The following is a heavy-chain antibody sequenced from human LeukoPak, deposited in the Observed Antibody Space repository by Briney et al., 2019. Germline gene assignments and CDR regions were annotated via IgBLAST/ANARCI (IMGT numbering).Heavy chain of an antibody. D-gene: IGHD6-13*01. Sequence: ASVKVSCKASGYTFTSYYMHWVRQAPGQGLEWMGIINPSGGSTSYAQKFQGRVTMTRDTSTSTVYMELSSLRSEDTAVYYCARGPNLDIAAAGTDGDYWGQGTLVTVSS. J-gene: IGHJ4*02. V-gene: IGHV1-46*01. CDR1: GYTFTSYY. CDR3: ARGPNLDIAAAGTDGDY. CDR2: INPSGGST.